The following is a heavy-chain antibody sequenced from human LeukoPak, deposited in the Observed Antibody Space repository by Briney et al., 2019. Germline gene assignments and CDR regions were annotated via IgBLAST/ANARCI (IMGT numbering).Heavy chain of an antibody. CDR2: MNPNSGNT. Sequence: ASVKVSCKASGYTFASYDINWVRQATGQGLEWMGWMNPNSGNTGYAQKFQGRVTITRNTSISTAYMELSSLRSEDTAVYYCARVKSYYYDTSGKDAFDIWGQGTMVTVSS. CDR3: ARVKSYYYDTSGKDAFDI. J-gene: IGHJ3*02. D-gene: IGHD3-22*01. V-gene: IGHV1-8*03. CDR1: GYTFASYD.